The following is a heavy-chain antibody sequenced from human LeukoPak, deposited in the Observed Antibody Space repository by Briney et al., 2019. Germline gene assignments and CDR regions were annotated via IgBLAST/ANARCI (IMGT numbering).Heavy chain of an antibody. CDR2: INQDGSEK. Sequence: PRGSLRLSCAASTFTFSNYWMSWVRQAPGKGLEWVANINQDGSEKYYVDSVKGRFTISRDNAKKSLDLQMNSLRAEDTAVYYCARGSSVTGYIYGGQGTLVTVSS. V-gene: IGHV3-7*03. J-gene: IGHJ4*02. D-gene: IGHD3-9*01. CDR3: ARGSSVTGYIY. CDR1: TFTFSNYW.